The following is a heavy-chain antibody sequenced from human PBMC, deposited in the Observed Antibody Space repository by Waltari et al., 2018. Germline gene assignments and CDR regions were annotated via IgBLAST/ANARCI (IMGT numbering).Heavy chain of an antibody. CDR3: AHRRSGSYKVDP. V-gene: IGHV2-5*01. CDR2: IYWNDDK. J-gene: IGHJ5*02. Sequence: QITLKESGPTLVKPTQTLTLTCTFSWFSLSTSGVGVGWIRQPPGKALEWLALIYWNDDKRYSPSLKSRLTITKDTSKNQVVLTMTNMDPVDTATYYCAHRRSGSYKVDPWGQGTLVTVSS. CDR1: WFSLSTSGVG. D-gene: IGHD1-26*01.